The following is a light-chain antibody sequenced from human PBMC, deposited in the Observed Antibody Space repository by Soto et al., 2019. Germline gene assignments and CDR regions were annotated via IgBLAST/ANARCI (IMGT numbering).Light chain of an antibody. CDR3: KSYAGSNTYV. CDR2: EVV. CDR1: KNDIGVYDF. V-gene: IGLV2-8*01. J-gene: IGLJ1*01. Sequence: QSVLTQPPSASGSPGQSVTISCTGTKNDIGVYDFVSWYQHHPGKAPRLIIYEVVQRPSGVPHRFSGSKSGNTASLTVSGLQAADEADYCCKSYAGSNTYVFGSGTKVTVL.